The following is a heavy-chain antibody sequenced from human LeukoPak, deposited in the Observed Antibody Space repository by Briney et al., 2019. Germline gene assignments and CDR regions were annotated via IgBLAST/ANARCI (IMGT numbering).Heavy chain of an antibody. CDR1: GGSISSSSYY. Sequence: SETLSLTCTVSGGSISSSSYYWGWIRQPPGKGLEWIGSIYYSGSNYYNPFLKSLVTISVDTSKNQFSLKLSSGTAADTAVYYCARNQVVAAINWFDPWGQGTLVTVSS. V-gene: IGHV4-39*01. J-gene: IGHJ5*02. D-gene: IGHD2-15*01. CDR3: ARNQVVAAINWFDP. CDR2: IYYSGSN.